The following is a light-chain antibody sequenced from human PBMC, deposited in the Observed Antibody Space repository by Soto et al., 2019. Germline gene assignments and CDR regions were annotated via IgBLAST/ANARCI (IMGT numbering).Light chain of an antibody. CDR1: QSVSSSY. Sequence: EIVLTQSPGTLSLSPGERGTVSCRASQSVSSSYLAWYQQKPGQAPRLLIYGASGRATGIPDRFSGSGSGTDFTLTISRLEPQEFAVYYCQQYGSSPIFTFGPGTKVDIK. CDR2: GAS. V-gene: IGKV3-20*01. CDR3: QQYGSSPIFT. J-gene: IGKJ3*01.